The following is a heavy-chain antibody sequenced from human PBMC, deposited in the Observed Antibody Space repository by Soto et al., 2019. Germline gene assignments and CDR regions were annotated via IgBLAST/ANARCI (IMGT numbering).Heavy chain of an antibody. Sequence: EVQLLESGGGLVQPGGSLRLSCAASGFTFSSYAMSWVRQAPGKGLEWVSAISGSGGSTYYADSVKGRFTISRDNSKNTLYLQMNSLRAEDTAVYYCAKDAVAAAGHYYYYGMDVWGRGTTVTVSS. V-gene: IGHV3-23*01. CDR2: ISGSGGST. CDR1: GFTFSSYA. D-gene: IGHD6-13*01. CDR3: AKDAVAAAGHYYYYGMDV. J-gene: IGHJ6*02.